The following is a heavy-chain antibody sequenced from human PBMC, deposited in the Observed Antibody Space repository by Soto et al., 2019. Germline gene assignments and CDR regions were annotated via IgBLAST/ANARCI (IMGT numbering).Heavy chain of an antibody. V-gene: IGHV3-74*01. CDR1: GFTFSSYG. J-gene: IGHJ4*02. CDR2: IANDGSDT. CDR3: TTAFEY. Sequence: GGSLRLSCAASGFTFSSYGMHWVRQAPGKGLVWVARIANDGSDTSYADSVKGRFTISRDNAKNTLYLEMNSLRAEDTAVYYCTTAFEYWGRGTLVTVSS.